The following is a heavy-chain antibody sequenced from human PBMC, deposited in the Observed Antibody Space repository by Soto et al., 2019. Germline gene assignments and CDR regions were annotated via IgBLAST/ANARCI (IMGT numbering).Heavy chain of an antibody. D-gene: IGHD6-6*01. V-gene: IGHV4-59*01. Sequence: AETRSLTCTVSGGSIIIYYWSWIRQPPGKGLEWIGYIYYSGSTNYNPSLKSRVTISVDTSKNQFSLKLSSVTAADTAVYYCARMYKYSSSINWFDPWGQGTLVTVSS. CDR1: GGSIIIYY. CDR3: ARMYKYSSSINWFDP. J-gene: IGHJ5*02. CDR2: IYYSGST.